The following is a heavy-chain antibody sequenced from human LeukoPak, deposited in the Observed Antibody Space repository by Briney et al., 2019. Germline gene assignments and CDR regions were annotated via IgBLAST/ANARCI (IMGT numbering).Heavy chain of an antibody. D-gene: IGHD1-26*01. V-gene: IGHV3-7*01. CDR2: IKKDGSEK. Sequence: QPGGSLRLSCAASGLTFSSYWMSWVRQAPGKGLEWVANIKKDGSEKYYVDSVKGRFTISRDNAKNSLYLQMNSLRAEDTAVYYCAREGGSYYSNWFDPWGQGTLVTVSS. CDR3: AREGGSYYSNWFDP. CDR1: GLTFSSYW. J-gene: IGHJ5*02.